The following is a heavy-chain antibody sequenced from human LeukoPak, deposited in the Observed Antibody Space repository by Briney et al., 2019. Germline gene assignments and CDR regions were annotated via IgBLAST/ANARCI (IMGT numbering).Heavy chain of an antibody. D-gene: IGHD4-17*01. J-gene: IGHJ4*02. CDR2: ISYDGSNK. CDR1: GFTFSSYG. CDR3: AKGQLYGDYGYYFDY. V-gene: IGHV3-30*18. Sequence: GGSLRLSCAASGFTFSSYGMHWVRQAPDKGMEWVAVISYDGSNKYYADSVKGRFTISRDNSKNTLYLQMNGLRAEDTAVYYCAKGQLYGDYGYYFDYWGQGTLVTVSS.